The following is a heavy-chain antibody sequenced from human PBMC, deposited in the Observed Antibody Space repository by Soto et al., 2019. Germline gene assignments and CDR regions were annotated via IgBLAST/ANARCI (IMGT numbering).Heavy chain of an antibody. J-gene: IGHJ4*02. V-gene: IGHV4-30-2*06. CDR1: GASISYGGFS. Sequence: PSETLSLTCTVSGASISYGGFSWSWIRQSPGKGLEWIGYISHLESTYFHPSFKSRLTMSIDTSRNQFSLKLSSVTAADMAVYYSARGGIYDSFDYWGQGVLVTVSS. CDR3: ARGGIYDSFDY. D-gene: IGHD2-15*01. CDR2: ISHLEST.